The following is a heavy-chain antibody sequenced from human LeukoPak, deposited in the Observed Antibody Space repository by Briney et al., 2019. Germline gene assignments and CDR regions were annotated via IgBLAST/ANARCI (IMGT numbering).Heavy chain of an antibody. CDR2: ISAYNGNT. Sequence: GASVKVSCKASGYTFTSYGISWVRQAPGQGLEWMGWISAYNGNTNYAQKLQGRVTMTTDTSTSTAYMELRSLRSDDTAVYYCARYVPTAAAGTLFDYWGQGTLVTVSS. D-gene: IGHD6-13*01. CDR1: GYTFTSYG. J-gene: IGHJ4*02. V-gene: IGHV1-18*01. CDR3: ARYVPTAAAGTLFDY.